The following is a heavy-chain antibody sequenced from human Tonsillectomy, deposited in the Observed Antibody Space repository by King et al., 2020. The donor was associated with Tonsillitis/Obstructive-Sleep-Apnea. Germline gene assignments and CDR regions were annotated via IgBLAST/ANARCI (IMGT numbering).Heavy chain of an antibody. J-gene: IGHJ6*03. CDR3: AREGHRGYSGYDRDYYYYYMDV. D-gene: IGHD5-12*01. CDR1: GFTFSDHY. Sequence: VQLVESGGGLVQPGGSLRLSCAASGFTFSDHYMDWVRQAPGKGLEWVGRTRNKANSYTTEYASSVKGRFTISRDDSKNSLYLQMNSLKTETTAVYYCAREGHRGYSGYDRDYYYYYMDVWGKGTTVTVSS. V-gene: IGHV3-72*01. CDR2: TRNKANSYTT.